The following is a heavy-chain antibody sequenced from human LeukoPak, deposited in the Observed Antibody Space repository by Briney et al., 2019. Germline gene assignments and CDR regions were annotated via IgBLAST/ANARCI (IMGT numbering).Heavy chain of an antibody. CDR3: ARHKGYSNYERYYFDY. CDR2: IYYSGST. V-gene: IGHV4-39*01. D-gene: IGHD4-4*01. J-gene: IGHJ4*02. CDR1: GGSISSSSYY. Sequence: PSETLSLTCTVSGGSISSSSYYWGWIRQPPGKGLEWIGSIYYSGSTYYNPSLKSRVTISVDTSKNQFSLKLSSVTAADTAVYYCARHKGYSNYERYYFDYWGQGTLVTVSS.